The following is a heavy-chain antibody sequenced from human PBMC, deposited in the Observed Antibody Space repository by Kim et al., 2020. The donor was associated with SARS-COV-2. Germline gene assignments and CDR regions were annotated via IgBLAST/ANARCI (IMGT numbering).Heavy chain of an antibody. CDR3: AAGFSNYEFSFDY. J-gene: IGHJ4*02. V-gene: IGHV4-39*01. D-gene: IGHD4-4*01. Sequence: FSNPSLKNRVTISIDAAKNRFSLKLSSVTAADTAVYYCAAGFSNYEFSFDYWGQGTQVTVSS.